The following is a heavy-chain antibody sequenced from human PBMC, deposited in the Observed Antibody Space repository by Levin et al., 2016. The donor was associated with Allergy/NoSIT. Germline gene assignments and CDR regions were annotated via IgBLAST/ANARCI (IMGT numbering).Heavy chain of an antibody. D-gene: IGHD5-18*01. J-gene: IGHJ6*02. V-gene: IGHV3-23*01. Sequence: GGSLRLSCAASGFTFSSYAMSWVRQAPGKGLEWVSAISGSGGSTYYADSVKGRFTISRDNSKNTLYLQMNSLRAEDTAVYYCAKMDTAMVFKGYYGMDVWGQGTTVTVSS. CDR1: GFTFSSYA. CDR3: AKMDTAMVFKGYYGMDV. CDR2: ISGSGGST.